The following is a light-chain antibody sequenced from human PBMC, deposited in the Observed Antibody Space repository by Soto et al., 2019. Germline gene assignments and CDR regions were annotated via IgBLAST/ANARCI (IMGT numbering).Light chain of an antibody. CDR2: GAS. J-gene: IGKJ3*01. CDR3: QHYDNSPPSVT. V-gene: IGKV3-20*01. CDR1: KSVSSDY. Sequence: EIVLTQSPDTLSLSPGERATLSCRASKSVSSDYLVWYQQKPGQAPRLLIYGASRRATGIPDRFSGSGSGTDFILTISRLEPEDFAVYYCQHYDNSPPSVTFGPGTKVDIK.